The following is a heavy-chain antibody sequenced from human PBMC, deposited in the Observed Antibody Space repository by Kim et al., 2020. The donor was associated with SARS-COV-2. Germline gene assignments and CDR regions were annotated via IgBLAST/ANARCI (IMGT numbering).Heavy chain of an antibody. CDR1: GFTFSSYG. CDR3: ATDSSGRSGTPKDDY. Sequence: GGSLRLSCAASGFTFSSYGMHWVRQAPGKGLEWVAVIWYDGSNKYYADSVKGRFTISRDNSKNTLYLQMNSLRAEDTAVYYCATDSSGRSGTPKDDYWGQGTLVTVSS. J-gene: IGHJ4*02. CDR2: IWYDGSNK. D-gene: IGHD6-19*01. V-gene: IGHV3-33*01.